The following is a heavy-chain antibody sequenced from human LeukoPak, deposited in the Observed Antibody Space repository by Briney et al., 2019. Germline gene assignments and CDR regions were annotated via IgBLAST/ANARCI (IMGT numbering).Heavy chain of an antibody. CDR1: GFTFSSYT. V-gene: IGHV3-21*01. CDR2: ISSSNSYI. CDR3: ARDGWVDY. J-gene: IGHJ4*02. D-gene: IGHD1-26*01. Sequence: GGSLRLSCAASGFTFSSYTMNWVRQAPGKGLEWASHISSSNSYIYYADSVKGRFTTSRDNAKNSLYLQMNSLRAEDTAVYYCARDGWVDYWGQGTLVTVSS.